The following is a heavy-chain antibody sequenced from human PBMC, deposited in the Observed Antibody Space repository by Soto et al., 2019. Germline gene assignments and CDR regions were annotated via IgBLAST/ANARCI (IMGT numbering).Heavy chain of an antibody. CDR2: ISYDGSNK. CDR1: GFTFSSYA. Sequence: GGSLRLSCAASGFTFSSYAMHWVRQAPGKGLEWVAVISYDGSNKYYADSVKGRFTISRDNSKNTLYLQMNSLRAEDTAVYYCARDAYDFPALHGYYGMDVWGQGTTVTVSS. CDR3: ARDAYDFPALHGYYGMDV. V-gene: IGHV3-30-3*01. D-gene: IGHD3-3*01. J-gene: IGHJ6*02.